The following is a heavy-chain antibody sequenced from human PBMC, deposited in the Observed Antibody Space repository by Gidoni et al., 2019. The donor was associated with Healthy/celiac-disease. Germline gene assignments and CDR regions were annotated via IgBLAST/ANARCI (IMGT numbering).Heavy chain of an antibody. CDR3: ARGGRYCTNGVCPYDY. CDR2: INHSGST. D-gene: IGHD2-8*01. Sequence: QVQLQQWAAGLLKPSETLFLISAVYGGSFSGYYWSWLRQPPGNGLEWIGEINHSGSTNYNPSLKSRVTISVDTSKNQFSLKLSSVTAADTAVYYCARGGRYCTNGVCPYDYWGQGTLVTVSS. CDR1: GGSFSGYY. V-gene: IGHV4-34*01. J-gene: IGHJ4*02.